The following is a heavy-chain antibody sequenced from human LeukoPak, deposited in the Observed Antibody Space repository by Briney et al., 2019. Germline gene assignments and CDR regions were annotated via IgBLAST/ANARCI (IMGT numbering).Heavy chain of an antibody. J-gene: IGHJ4*02. CDR3: ARHPYSSGCDY. V-gene: IGHV4-61*08. CDR2: IYYSGST. D-gene: IGHD6-19*01. Sequence: SETLFLTCTVSGGSISSGDYYWSWIRQPPGKGLEWIGYIYYSGSTNYNPSLKSRVTISVDTSKNQFSLKLSSVTAADTAVYYCARHPYSSGCDYWGQGTLVTVSS. CDR1: GGSISSGDYY.